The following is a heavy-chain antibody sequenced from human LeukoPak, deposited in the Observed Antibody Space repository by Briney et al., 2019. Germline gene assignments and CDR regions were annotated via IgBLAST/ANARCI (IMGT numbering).Heavy chain of an antibody. CDR3: ARRSMTTVSSDYYYYMDV. CDR1: GGSISSYY. J-gene: IGHJ6*03. Sequence: SETLSLTCTVSGGSISSYYLSWIRQPPGKGLEWIGYIYYSGSTNYNPSLKSRVTISVDTSKNQFSLKLSSVTAADTAVYYCARRSMTTVSSDYYYYMDVWGKGTTVTVSS. V-gene: IGHV4-59*08. CDR2: IYYSGST. D-gene: IGHD4-11*01.